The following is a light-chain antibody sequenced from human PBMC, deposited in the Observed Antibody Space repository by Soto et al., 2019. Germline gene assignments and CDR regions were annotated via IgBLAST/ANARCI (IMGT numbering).Light chain of an antibody. V-gene: IGKV4-1*01. CDR1: QSVLHSSNNKNY. J-gene: IGKJ2*01. CDR3: QQYYIMAH. Sequence: DIVMTQSPDSLAVSLGERATINCKSSQSVLHSSNNKNYLAWYQQKPGQPPKLLIYWASTRESGVPDRFSGGGSGTDFTLTISSLQAEDVAVYYCQQYYIMAHFGQGTRLEI. CDR2: WAS.